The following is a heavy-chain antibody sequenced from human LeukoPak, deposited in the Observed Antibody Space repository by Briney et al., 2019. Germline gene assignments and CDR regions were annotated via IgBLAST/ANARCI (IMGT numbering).Heavy chain of an antibody. CDR1: GYSFTSYW. CDR3: ARHANYYDSSGYYPKNDY. CDR2: IYPGDSDT. J-gene: IGHJ4*02. D-gene: IGHD3-22*01. Sequence: GESLKISCKGSGYSFTSYWIGWVRQMPGKGLEWMGIIYPGDSDTRYSPSCQGQITISADKSISTAYLQWSSLKASDTAMYYCARHANYYDSSGYYPKNDYWGQGTLVTVSS. V-gene: IGHV5-51*01.